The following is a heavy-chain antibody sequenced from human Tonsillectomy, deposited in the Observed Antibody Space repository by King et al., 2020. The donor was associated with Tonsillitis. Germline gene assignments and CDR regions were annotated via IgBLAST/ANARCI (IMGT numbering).Heavy chain of an antibody. D-gene: IGHD3-22*01. J-gene: IGHJ3*02. CDR3: TFSYDSTGHGAFDI. Sequence: VQLVESGGGLVQPGRSLRLSCTASGFTFGDYAMSWVRQAPGKGLEWVGFIRSKTYGGTTKYAASVKGRFSISRDDSKSIAYLQMNSLKTEDTAVYYCTFSYDSTGHGAFDIWGQGTMVTVSS. V-gene: IGHV3-49*04. CDR2: IRSKTYGGTT. CDR1: GFTFGDYA.